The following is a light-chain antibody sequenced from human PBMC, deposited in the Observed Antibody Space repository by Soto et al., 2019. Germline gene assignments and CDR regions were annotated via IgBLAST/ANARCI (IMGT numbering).Light chain of an antibody. CDR2: GAS. J-gene: IGKJ4*01. V-gene: IGKV3-20*01. CDR3: QQYGSSPLT. Sequence: EIVLTQSPGTLSLSPGERATLSCRASESVSDNYLAWYQQRSGQAPRLVIYGASSRASAVPDRFSGSGSGADFTLTIRRLEPEDFAVYYCQQYGSSPLTFRGGTKVDIK. CDR1: ESVSDNY.